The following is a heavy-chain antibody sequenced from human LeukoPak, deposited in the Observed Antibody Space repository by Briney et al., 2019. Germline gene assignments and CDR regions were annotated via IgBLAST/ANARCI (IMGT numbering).Heavy chain of an antibody. CDR1: GYTLTELS. J-gene: IGHJ4*02. CDR2: FDPEDGET. Sequence: ASVKVSCKVSGYTLTELSMHWVRQAPGKGLEWMGGFDPEDGETIYAQKFQGRVTMTEDTSTDTAYMELSSLRSEDTAVYYCATVGHGSGSYHFDYWGQGTLVTVSS. V-gene: IGHV1-24*01. CDR3: ATVGHGSGSYHFDY. D-gene: IGHD3-10*01.